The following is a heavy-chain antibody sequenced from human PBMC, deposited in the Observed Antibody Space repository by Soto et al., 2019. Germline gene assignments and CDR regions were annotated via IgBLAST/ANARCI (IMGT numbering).Heavy chain of an antibody. Sequence: EVQLLESGGGLVQPGGSLRLSCAASGFTFSSYAMSWVRQAPGKGLEWVSGISGSGGSTYYADSVKGRFTISRDNSKNTLYLQMHSLRAEDTAVYYCAKDRGGCSSTSCPQRLFDYWGQGTLVTVSS. CDR2: ISGSGGST. CDR3: AKDRGGCSSTSCPQRLFDY. D-gene: IGHD2-2*01. CDR1: GFTFSSYA. V-gene: IGHV3-23*01. J-gene: IGHJ4*02.